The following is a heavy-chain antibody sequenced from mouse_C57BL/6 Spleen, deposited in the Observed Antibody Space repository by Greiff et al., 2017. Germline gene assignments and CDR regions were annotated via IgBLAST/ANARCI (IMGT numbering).Heavy chain of an antibody. D-gene: IGHD3-2*02. CDR1: GYTFTSYW. CDR2: IHPTSGST. Sequence: QVQLKQPGAELVKPGASVKLSCKASGYTFTSYWMHWVKQRPGQGLEWIGMIHPTSGSTNYNEKFKSKATLTVDKSSSTAYMQLSSLTSEDSAVYYGAGGENSGYYALDYWGQGTSVTVSS. CDR3: AGGENSGYYALDY. V-gene: IGHV1-64*01. J-gene: IGHJ4*01.